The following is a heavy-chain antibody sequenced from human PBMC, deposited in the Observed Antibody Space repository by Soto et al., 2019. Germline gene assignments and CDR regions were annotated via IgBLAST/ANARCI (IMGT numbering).Heavy chain of an antibody. Sequence: QVQLVESGGGVVQPGRSLRLSCSTSGLTFTRHAMHWVRQVPGKGLEWVAAISDDGSKKHYVDSGKGRFSISRDKSRNTVYLQMNSLRVEDTAVYFCAGERETSSWFLSGFEYWGQGTLVTVSS. J-gene: IGHJ4*02. D-gene: IGHD6-13*01. CDR2: ISDDGSKK. V-gene: IGHV3-30-3*01. CDR3: AGERETSSWFLSGFEY. CDR1: GLTFTRHA.